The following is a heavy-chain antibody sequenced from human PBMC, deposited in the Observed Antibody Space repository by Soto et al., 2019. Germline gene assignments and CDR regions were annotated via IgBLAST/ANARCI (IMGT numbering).Heavy chain of an antibody. Sequence: SETLSLTCTVSGGSISSHYWSWLRQPAGKGLEWIGRIYIGRSTNYNPSLKSRVTMSVDTSKNQLSLKLSSVTAADTALYYCAREENCRGGTCYSEYFHHWGQGTLVTVSS. CDR2: IYIGRST. CDR3: AREENCRGGTCYSEYFHH. V-gene: IGHV4-4*07. D-gene: IGHD2-15*01. J-gene: IGHJ1*01. CDR1: GGSISSHY.